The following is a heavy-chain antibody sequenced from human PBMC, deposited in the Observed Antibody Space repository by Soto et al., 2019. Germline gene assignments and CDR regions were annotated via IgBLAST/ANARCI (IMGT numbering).Heavy chain of an antibody. CDR2: ITWNGGTI. Sequence: PGGSLRLSCAASGFAFDDYVMHWVRQPPGRGLEWVSGITWNGGTIRYVDSVKGRFTISRDNSNNTLFLQMHSLRADDTAVYYCAKSLSASPNYFFDSWGQGTLVTVSS. CDR3: AKSLSASPNYFFDS. CDR1: GFAFDDYV. J-gene: IGHJ4*02. V-gene: IGHV3-9*01. D-gene: IGHD1-1*01.